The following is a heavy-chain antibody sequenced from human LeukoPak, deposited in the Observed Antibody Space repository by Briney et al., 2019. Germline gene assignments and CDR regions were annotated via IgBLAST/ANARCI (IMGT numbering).Heavy chain of an antibody. D-gene: IGHD3-16*01. V-gene: IGHV5-51*01. CDR1: GYSFSSYW. CDR3: ARSFRGRLAFDI. J-gene: IGHJ3*02. CDR2: IYPGDSDT. Sequence: SGESLKISCQGSGYSFSSYWIAWVRQMPGKGLEWMGIIYPGDSDTRYSPSFQGQVTISTDKSISTAYLQWSSLKASDTAMYYCARSFRGRLAFDIWGQGTMVTVSS.